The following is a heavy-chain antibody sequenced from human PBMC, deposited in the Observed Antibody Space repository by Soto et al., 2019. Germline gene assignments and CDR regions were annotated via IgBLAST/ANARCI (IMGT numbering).Heavy chain of an antibody. Sequence: EVQLVESGGGWVQPGGSLRLSCAASGFTLSSYWMSWVRQARGKGLEWVANIKQDGSEKYYVDSGKCRFTISRDNAKNSLYLNLTSLSAEDTAVSCCARRNYDILTGYCPYGAQGPLVTVSS. V-gene: IGHV3-7*03. CDR1: GFTLSSYW. CDR3: ARRNYDILTGYCPY. J-gene: IGHJ4*02. CDR2: IKQDGSEK. D-gene: IGHD3-9*01.